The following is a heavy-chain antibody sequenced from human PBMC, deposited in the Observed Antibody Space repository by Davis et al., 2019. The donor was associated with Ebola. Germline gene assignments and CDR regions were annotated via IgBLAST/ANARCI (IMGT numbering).Heavy chain of an antibody. V-gene: IGHV5-51*01. CDR1: GYNFPTYW. Sequence: GESLKISCQGSGYNFPTYWIAWVRQMPGKGLEWMGIIYPGDSDARYSASFQGQVTISADKSFKTAFLQWSSLKASDTAMYYCASLRRTITGMDDGFDIWGQGTMVTVSS. D-gene: IGHD2-8*02. CDR2: IYPGDSDA. CDR3: ASLRRTITGMDDGFDI. J-gene: IGHJ3*02.